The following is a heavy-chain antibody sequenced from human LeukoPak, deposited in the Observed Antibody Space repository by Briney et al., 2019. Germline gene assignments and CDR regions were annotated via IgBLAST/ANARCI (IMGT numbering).Heavy chain of an antibody. D-gene: IGHD2-15*01. CDR2: ISSRGSYI. CDR3: TKDGRVASAATRPTYYYGMDV. CDR1: GFTFSNYN. J-gene: IGHJ6*02. Sequence: KAGGSLRLSCAAFGFTFSNYNINWVRQAPGKGLEWVSCISSRGSYIYYADSVKGRFTISRDNAKNSLYLQMNSLRAEDTAVYYCTKDGRVASAATRPTYYYGMDVWGQGTTVIVSS. V-gene: IGHV3-21*01.